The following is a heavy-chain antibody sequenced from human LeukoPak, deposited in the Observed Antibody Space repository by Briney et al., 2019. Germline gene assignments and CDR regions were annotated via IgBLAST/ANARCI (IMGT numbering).Heavy chain of an antibody. D-gene: IGHD3-22*01. J-gene: IGHJ3*02. CDR2: INHSGST. CDR1: GYSISSGYY. V-gene: IGHV4-34*01. CDR3: ARGRRSYYYDSSGYLGAFDI. Sequence: SETLSLTCGVSGYSISSGYYWSWIRQPPGKGLEWIGEINHSGSTNYNPSLKSRVTISVDTSKNQFPLKLSSVTAADTAVYYCARGRRSYYYDSSGYLGAFDIWGQGTMVTVSS.